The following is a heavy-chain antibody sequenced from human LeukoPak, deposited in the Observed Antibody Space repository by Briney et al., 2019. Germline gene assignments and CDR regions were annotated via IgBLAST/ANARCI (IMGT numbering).Heavy chain of an antibody. CDR1: GASINNGGYY. V-gene: IGHV4-31*03. Sequence: SETLSLTCTVSGASINNGGYYWGWIRQHPGKGLEWIGYIYNTGRTYHNPSLESRVTISTDTSENQFSLKLSSVTAADTAVYYCARGRDYDYVWGSYPVDAFDIWGQGTMVTVSS. J-gene: IGHJ3*02. D-gene: IGHD3-16*02. CDR2: IYNTGRT. CDR3: ARGRDYDYVWGSYPVDAFDI.